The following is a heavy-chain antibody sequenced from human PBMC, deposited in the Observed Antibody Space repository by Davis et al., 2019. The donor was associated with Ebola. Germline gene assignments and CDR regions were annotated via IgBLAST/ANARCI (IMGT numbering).Heavy chain of an antibody. D-gene: IGHD6-13*01. CDR3: ARPIAASFQAYDAFDI. V-gene: IGHV1-58*02. Sequence: SVKVSCKASGFTFTTSAMQWVRQARGQRLEWLGWIVVGSGYTNYAQKFQERVIITRDMSTSTAYMELSSLRSEDTAVYYCARPIAASFQAYDAFDIWGHGTMVIVSS. CDR1: GFTFTTSA. CDR2: IVVGSGYT. J-gene: IGHJ3*02.